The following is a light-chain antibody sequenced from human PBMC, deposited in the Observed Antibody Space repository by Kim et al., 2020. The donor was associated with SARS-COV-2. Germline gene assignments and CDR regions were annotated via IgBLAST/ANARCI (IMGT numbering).Light chain of an antibody. CDR1: QSISSY. V-gene: IGKV1-39*01. Sequence: DIQMTQSPSSLSASVGDRVTITCRASQSISSYLNWYQQKPGKAPKLLIYAASNLQSGVPSRFSGSGSGTDFTLTISSLQPEDFATYYCQQSYSTPPLTFGGGTKLEI. CDR2: AAS. J-gene: IGKJ4*01. CDR3: QQSYSTPPLT.